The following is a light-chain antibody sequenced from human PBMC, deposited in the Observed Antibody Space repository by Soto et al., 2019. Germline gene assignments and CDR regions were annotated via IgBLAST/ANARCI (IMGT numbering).Light chain of an antibody. V-gene: IGLV2-14*01. Sequence: QSVLTQPASVSGSPGQSITISCTGTSSDVGGYNYVSWYQQHPGKSPKLMIYEVNNRPSGVSNRFSGSKSGNTASLTISGLQAEDGADYYCSSFTSSSTVLFGGGTKVTVL. CDR1: SSDVGGYNY. CDR2: EVN. J-gene: IGLJ2*01. CDR3: SSFTSSSTVL.